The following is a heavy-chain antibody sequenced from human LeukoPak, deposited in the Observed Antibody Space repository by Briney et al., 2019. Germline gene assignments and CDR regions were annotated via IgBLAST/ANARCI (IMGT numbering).Heavy chain of an antibody. Sequence: PSETLSLTCTVSGGSISSSSYYWGWIRQPPGKGLEWIGYIYYSGSTYYNPSLKSRVTISVDTSKNQFSLKLSSVTAADTAVYYCARALRFLEWFSYYMDVWGKGTTVTVSS. CDR3: ARALRFLEWFSYYMDV. CDR2: IYYSGST. D-gene: IGHD3-3*01. J-gene: IGHJ6*03. CDR1: GGSISSSSYY. V-gene: IGHV4-30-4*08.